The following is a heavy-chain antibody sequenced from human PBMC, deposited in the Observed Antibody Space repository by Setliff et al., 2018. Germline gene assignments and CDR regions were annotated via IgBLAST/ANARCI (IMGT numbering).Heavy chain of an antibody. D-gene: IGHD2-2*01. CDR3: AREPLGYCSSTSCYLSDYYYYYMDV. J-gene: IGHJ6*03. CDR1: GYTFTSYG. V-gene: IGHV1-18*01. CDR2: ISPYNGDT. Sequence: GASVKVSCKPSGYTFTSYGISWVRQAPGQGLEWMGWISPYNGDTEYAQKFQGRVTLTTDTSTSTAYMELRSLRSDDTAMYYCAREPLGYCSSTSCYLSDYYYYYMDVWGKGTTVTVSS.